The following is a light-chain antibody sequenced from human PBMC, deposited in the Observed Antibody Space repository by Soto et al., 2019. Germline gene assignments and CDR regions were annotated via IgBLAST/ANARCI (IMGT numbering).Light chain of an antibody. CDR2: EAT. Sequence: DIQMTQSPSTLSASLGDRVTIVCRASRNVDKWLAWYHQKSGKAPKLLISEATNLQTGVPSRLGGSGSGTEFTLTISSLEPEDFAVYYCQQRSNWPPSITFGQGTRLEIK. CDR3: QQRSNWPPSIT. CDR1: RNVDKW. V-gene: IGKV1-5*02. J-gene: IGKJ5*01.